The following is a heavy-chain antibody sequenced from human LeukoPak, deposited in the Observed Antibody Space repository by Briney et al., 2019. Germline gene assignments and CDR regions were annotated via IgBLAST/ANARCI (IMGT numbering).Heavy chain of an antibody. CDR1: GGSFSGYY. CDR3: ARQDIVVVPADACDI. CDR2: INHSGST. V-gene: IGHV4-34*01. J-gene: IGHJ3*02. Sequence: SETLSLTCAVYGGSFSGYYLRWIRQPPGKGLEWIGEINHSGSTNYNPSLRSRLTISVDTSKNQFSLKLSSVTAADTAVYYCARQDIVVVPADACDIWGQGTMVTVSS. D-gene: IGHD2-2*01.